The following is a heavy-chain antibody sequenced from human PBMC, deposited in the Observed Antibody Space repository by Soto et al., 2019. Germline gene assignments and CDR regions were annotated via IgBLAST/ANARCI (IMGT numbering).Heavy chain of an antibody. V-gene: IGHV3-48*01. CDR1: GFIFSSYG. Sequence: EVQLVESGGGLVQPGGSLRLSCAASGFIFSSYGMNWVRQAPGKGLEWVSYISSSTTIYYADSVKGRFTISRDNTKNSLYLQMSSRNAGHTAVYYCARSLVRNGGFNYWGRGTLVTVSS. D-gene: IGHD1-1*01. CDR3: ARSLVRNGGFNY. CDR2: ISSSTTI. J-gene: IGHJ4*02.